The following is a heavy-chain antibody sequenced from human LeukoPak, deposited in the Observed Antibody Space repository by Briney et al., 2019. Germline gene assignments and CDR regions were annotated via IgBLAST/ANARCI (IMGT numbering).Heavy chain of an antibody. CDR3: ARTSLPNAVGLTPDY. D-gene: IGHD2-15*01. J-gene: IGHJ4*02. Sequence: GGSLRLSCAASGFTFSSYGMHWVRQAPGKGLEWVAFIRYDGSNKYYADSVKGRFTISRDNSENTLYLQMNSLRAEDTAVYYCARTSLPNAVGLTPDYWGQGTLVTVSS. V-gene: IGHV3-30*02. CDR2: IRYDGSNK. CDR1: GFTFSSYG.